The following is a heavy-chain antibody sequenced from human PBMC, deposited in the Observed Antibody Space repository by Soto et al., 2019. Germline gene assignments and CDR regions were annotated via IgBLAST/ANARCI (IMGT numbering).Heavy chain of an antibody. D-gene: IGHD2-15*01. Sequence: EVQLVESGGGLVQPGGSLRLSCAASGFTFSNYWMSWVRQAPGKGLEWVANIKQDGSEKYYVDSVKGRFTISRDNAKNSLYLQMNSLRAEDTAVYYCARAGGRLYADYWGQGTLVTVSS. J-gene: IGHJ4*02. V-gene: IGHV3-7*01. CDR2: IKQDGSEK. CDR1: GFTFSNYW. CDR3: ARAGGRLYADY.